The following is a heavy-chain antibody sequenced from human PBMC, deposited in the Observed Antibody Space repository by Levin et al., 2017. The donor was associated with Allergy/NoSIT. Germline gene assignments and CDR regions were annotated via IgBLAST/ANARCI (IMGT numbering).Heavy chain of an antibody. Sequence: RASVKVSCKASGGTFSSYAISWVRQAPGQGLEWMGGIIPIFGTANYAQKFQGRVTITADESTSTAYMELSSLRSEDTAVYYCARDPSNYYGSGSYYPNNKYGMDGWGQGTTVTVSS. CDR3: ARDPSNYYGSGSYYPNNKYGMDG. CDR2: IIPIFGTA. J-gene: IGHJ6*02. CDR1: GGTFSSYA. V-gene: IGHV1-69*13. D-gene: IGHD3-10*01.